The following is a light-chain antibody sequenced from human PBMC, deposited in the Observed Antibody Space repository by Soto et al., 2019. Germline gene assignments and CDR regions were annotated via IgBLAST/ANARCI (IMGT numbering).Light chain of an antibody. J-gene: IGLJ1*01. CDR2: EVS. CDR1: SSDVGSYKR. CDR3: NSYTGSSTYV. V-gene: IGLV2-18*02. Sequence: QSVLTQPPSVSGSPGQSVAISCTGTSSDVGSYKRVSWYQQPPGAAPKLMIYEVSNRPSGVPDRFSGSKSGNTASLTISGLQAEDEADYYCNSYTGSSTYVFGTGTKLTVL.